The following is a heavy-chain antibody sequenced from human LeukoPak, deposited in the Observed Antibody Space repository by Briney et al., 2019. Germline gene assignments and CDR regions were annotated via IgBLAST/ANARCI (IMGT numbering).Heavy chain of an antibody. CDR1: GFTFSYYE. J-gene: IGHJ4*02. D-gene: IGHD5-12*01. V-gene: IGHV3-48*03. CDR2: ISSSGTTI. Sequence: QAGGSLRLSCAASGFTFSYYEMNWVRQAPGKGLEWVSYISSSGTTIYYADSVKGRFTISRDNAKNSLYLQMNSLRAEDTAVYYCAKGSMGLRSNFFDYWGQGTLVTVSS. CDR3: AKGSMGLRSNFFDY.